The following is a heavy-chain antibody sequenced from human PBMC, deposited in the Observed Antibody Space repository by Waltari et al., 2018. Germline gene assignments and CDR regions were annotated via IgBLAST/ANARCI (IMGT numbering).Heavy chain of an antibody. CDR3: ARHGSGRGVDP. CDR2: INHSGST. Sequence: QVQLQQWGAGLLKPSETLSLTCAVYGGSFSGYYWSWIRQPPGQGVEWIGEINHSGSTNYNPSLKSRVTISVDTSKNQFSLKLSSVTAADTAVYYCARHGSGRGVDPWGQGTLVTVSS. CDR1: GGSFSGYY. V-gene: IGHV4-34*01. J-gene: IGHJ5*02. D-gene: IGHD3-10*01.